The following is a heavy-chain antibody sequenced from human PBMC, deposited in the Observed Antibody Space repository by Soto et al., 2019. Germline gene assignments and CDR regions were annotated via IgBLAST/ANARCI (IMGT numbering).Heavy chain of an antibody. D-gene: IGHD1-1*01. CDR2: ISGSGGST. V-gene: IGHV3-23*01. CDR1: GFTFSSYA. J-gene: IGHJ4*02. Sequence: GGSLRLSCAASGFTFSSYAMSWVRQAPGKGLEWVSAISGSGGSTYYAASVKGRFTISRDNSKNTPYLQMNSLRAEDTAVYYCATGSNFSNCNIDYCDQGALVTVSS. CDR3: ATGSNFSNCNIDY.